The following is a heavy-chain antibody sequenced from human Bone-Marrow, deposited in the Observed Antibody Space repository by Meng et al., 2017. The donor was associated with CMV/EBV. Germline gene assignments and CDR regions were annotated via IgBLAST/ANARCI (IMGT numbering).Heavy chain of an antibody. D-gene: IGHD1-14*01. CDR3: ARDLSFIRYSAQYYFDY. CDR1: GFTFSSYA. CDR2: INPNSGGT. Sequence: GESLKISCAASGFTFSSYAMHWVRQAPGQGLEWMGWINPNSGGTNYAQKFQGRVTMTRDTSISTAYMELSRLRSDDTAVYYCARDLSFIRYSAQYYFDYWGQGTRVTCYS. J-gene: IGHJ4*02. V-gene: IGHV1-2*02.